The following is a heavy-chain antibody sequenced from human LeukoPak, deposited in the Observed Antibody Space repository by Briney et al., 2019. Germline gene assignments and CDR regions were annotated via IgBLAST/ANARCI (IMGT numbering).Heavy chain of an antibody. V-gene: IGHV1-18*04. Sequence: ASVKVSFKASGYTFTSYGISWVRQAPGQGLEGMGWISAYNGNTNYAQKLQGRVTMTTDTSTSTAYMELRSLRSDDTAVYYCARGDLRIVATICFDYWGQGTLVTVSS. CDR3: ARGDLRIVATICFDY. J-gene: IGHJ4*02. CDR1: GYTFTSYG. D-gene: IGHD5-12*01. CDR2: ISAYNGNT.